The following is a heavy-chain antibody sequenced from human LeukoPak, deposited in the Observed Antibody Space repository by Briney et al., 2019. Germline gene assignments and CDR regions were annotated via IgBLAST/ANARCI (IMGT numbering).Heavy chain of an antibody. V-gene: IGHV3-48*01. CDR3: ARRLWFGESSDAFDI. D-gene: IGHD3-10*01. CDR2: ISSSSSTI. Sequence: GGSLRLSCAVSGFTFSTYSMNWVRQAPGKGLEWVSYISSSSSTIYSADSVKGRFTISRDNAKNSLYLQMNSLRAEDTAMYYCARRLWFGESSDAFDIWGQGTMVTVSS. J-gene: IGHJ3*02. CDR1: GFTFSTYS.